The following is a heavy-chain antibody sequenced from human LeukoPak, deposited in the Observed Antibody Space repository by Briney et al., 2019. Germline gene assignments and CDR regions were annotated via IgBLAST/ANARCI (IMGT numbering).Heavy chain of an antibody. V-gene: IGHV1-69*05. Sequence: GASVKVSCKASGGTSSSYAISWVRQAPGQGLEWMGGIIPIFGTANYAQKFQGRVTITTDESTSTAYMELSSLRSEDTAVYYCARPTQEDWGQPSWFDPWGQGTLVTVSS. CDR1: GGTSSSYA. J-gene: IGHJ5*02. CDR3: ARPTQEDWGQPSWFDP. CDR2: IIPIFGTA. D-gene: IGHD7-27*01.